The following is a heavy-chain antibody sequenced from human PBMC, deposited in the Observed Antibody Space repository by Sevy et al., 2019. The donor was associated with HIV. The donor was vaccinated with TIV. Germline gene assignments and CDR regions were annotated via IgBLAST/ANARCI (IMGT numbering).Heavy chain of an antibody. J-gene: IGHJ4*02. D-gene: IGHD3-10*01. V-gene: IGHV1-18*01. CDR2: ISAYNGNT. Sequence: ASVKVSCKASGYTFTSYGISWVRQAPGQGLEWMGWISAYNGNTNYAQKLQGRVTMTTETSTRTAYMELRSLRSVDTAVYYCARGGGIVTMVRGVINAVIDYWGQGTLVTVSS. CDR1: GYTFTSYG. CDR3: ARGGGIVTMVRGVINAVIDY.